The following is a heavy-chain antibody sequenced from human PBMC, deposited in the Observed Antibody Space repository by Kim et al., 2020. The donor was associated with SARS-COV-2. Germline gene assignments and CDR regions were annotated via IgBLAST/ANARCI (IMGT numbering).Heavy chain of an antibody. CDR1: GFTFSSYS. CDR3: ATEHFSGGHCFGLGNYY. Sequence: GGSLRLSCAASGFTFSSYSMSWVRQAPGKGLEWVAVIYSGGSSTHYVDSVKGRFTISRDNSKNTLYLQMNSLRAEDTAVYYCATEHFSGGHCFGLGNYY. D-gene: IGHD2-21*02. J-gene: IGHJ6*01. V-gene: IGHV3-23*03. CDR2: IYSGGSST.